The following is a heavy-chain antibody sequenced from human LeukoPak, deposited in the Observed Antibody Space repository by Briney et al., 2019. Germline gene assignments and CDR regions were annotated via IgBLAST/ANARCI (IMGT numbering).Heavy chain of an antibody. Sequence: PSQTLSLTCTVSGGSISSGDYYWSWIRQPPGKGLEWIGYIYYSGSTYYNPSLKSRVTISVDTSKNQFSLKLSSVTAADTAVYYCAGEGEYYYDSSGYYDYWGQGTLVTVSS. J-gene: IGHJ4*02. V-gene: IGHV4-30-4*08. CDR1: GGSISSGDYY. CDR3: AGEGEYYYDSSGYYDY. D-gene: IGHD3-22*01. CDR2: IYYSGST.